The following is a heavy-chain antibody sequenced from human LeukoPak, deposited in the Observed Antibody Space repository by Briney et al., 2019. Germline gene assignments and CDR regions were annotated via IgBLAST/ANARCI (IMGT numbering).Heavy chain of an antibody. CDR2: VHFSGTT. V-gene: IGHV4-59*01. CDR1: SGSITGYY. CDR3: AREQYLAYDVFGF. Sequence: PSETLSLTCTVSSGSITGYYWSWIRQPPGRGLEWIGYVHFSGTTSLNPSLKSRVTISVDTSKNQFSLRLSSMTAADTAVYYCAREQYLAYDVFGFWGQGTMVTVSS. J-gene: IGHJ3*01. D-gene: IGHD4-11*01.